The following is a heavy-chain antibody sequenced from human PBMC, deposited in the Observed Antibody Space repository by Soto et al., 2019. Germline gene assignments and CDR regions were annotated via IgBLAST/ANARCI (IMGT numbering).Heavy chain of an antibody. CDR2: ISGSGGTT. Sequence: EVHLLESGGGLVQPGGSMRLSCAASGFTFSSFAMTWVRQAPGGGLEWISGISGSGGTTYDADSVKGRFTISRDNSNNTLYLQMNNLRAEDSAVYYCAKDLVLLRSWGQGTQVTVSS. V-gene: IGHV3-23*01. CDR3: AKDLVLLRS. CDR1: GFTFSSFA. D-gene: IGHD3-10*01. J-gene: IGHJ5*02.